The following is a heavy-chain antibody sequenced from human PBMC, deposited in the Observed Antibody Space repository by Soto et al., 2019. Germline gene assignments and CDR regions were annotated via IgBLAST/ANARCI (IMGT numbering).Heavy chain of an antibody. V-gene: IGHV5-51*07. CDR1: GYSFTSYF. D-gene: IGHD6-19*01. Sequence: GPALKISCKASGYSFTSYFICWVHHKPRKGLEWMGIIYPGDSDTRYSTSFQGKVTIPADKSTSTAYLQWSSLKASDTAMYYCARQYSSGSYQFEYWGQGTLVTVSS. CDR2: IYPGDSDT. J-gene: IGHJ4*02. CDR3: ARQYSSGSYQFEY.